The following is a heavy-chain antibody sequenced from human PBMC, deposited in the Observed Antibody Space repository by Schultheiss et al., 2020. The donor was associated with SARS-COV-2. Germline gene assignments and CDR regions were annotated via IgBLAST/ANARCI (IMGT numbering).Heavy chain of an antibody. J-gene: IGHJ4*02. Sequence: SETLSLTCAVYGGSFSNYYWSWIRQPAGKGLEWIGRIYTSGSTNYNPSLKSRVTMSVDTSKNQFSLKLTSVTAADTAVYYCARLNRYSGYVSHFDRWGQGTLVTVSS. CDR3: ARLNRYSGYVSHFDR. CDR1: GGSFSNYY. D-gene: IGHD5-12*01. V-gene: IGHV4-59*10. CDR2: IYTSGST.